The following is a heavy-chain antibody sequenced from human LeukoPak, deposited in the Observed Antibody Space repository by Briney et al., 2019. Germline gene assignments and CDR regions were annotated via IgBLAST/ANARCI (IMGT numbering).Heavy chain of an antibody. CDR1: GGSISSSSYY. Sequence: PSETLSLTCTVSGGSISSSSYYWGWIRQPLGKGLEWIGSIYYSGSTYYNPSLKSRVAISVDTSKNQFSLKLSSVTAADTAVYYCANIAVAGTTWGQGTLVTVSS. J-gene: IGHJ5*02. CDR3: ANIAVAGTT. CDR2: IYYSGST. D-gene: IGHD6-19*01. V-gene: IGHV4-39*07.